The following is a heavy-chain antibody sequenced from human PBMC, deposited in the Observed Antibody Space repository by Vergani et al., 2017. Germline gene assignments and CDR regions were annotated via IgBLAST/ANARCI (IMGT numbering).Heavy chain of an antibody. V-gene: IGHV3-20*04. CDR2: INWNGAKT. J-gene: IGHJ6*03. Sequence: EVQLEESGGSVVRPGGSLRLSCATSGFTFDDYGFSWVRQGPGKGLQWISGINWNGAKTVYEDSVKGRFTISRDNAKNSLYLQMDSLRAEDTAVYYCARGRYSSSASQGGDMDVWGKGTTVTVSS. CDR3: ARGRYSSSASQGGDMDV. CDR1: GFTFDDYG. D-gene: IGHD6-6*01.